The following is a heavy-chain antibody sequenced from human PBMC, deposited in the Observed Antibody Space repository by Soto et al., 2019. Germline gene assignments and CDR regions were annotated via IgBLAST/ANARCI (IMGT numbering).Heavy chain of an antibody. D-gene: IGHD2-15*01. CDR2: ISYDGSNK. Sequence: QVQLVESGGGVVQPGRSLRLSCAASGFTFSSYAMHWVRQAPGKGLEWVAVISYDGSNKYYADSVKGRFTISRDNSKNTLYLQMNSLRDEDTAVYYCARAIVVVVVAATPGYWGQGTLVTVSS. CDR3: ARAIVVVVVAATPGY. J-gene: IGHJ4*02. V-gene: IGHV3-30-3*01. CDR1: GFTFSSYA.